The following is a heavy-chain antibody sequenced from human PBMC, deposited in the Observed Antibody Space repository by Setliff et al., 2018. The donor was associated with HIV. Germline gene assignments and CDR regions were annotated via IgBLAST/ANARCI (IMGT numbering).Heavy chain of an antibody. V-gene: IGHV1-8*02. CDR3: ARIAWPWWQWLVRSGKWYFDY. D-gene: IGHD6-19*01. CDR1: GYTFTSYG. CDR2: MNPNSGNT. J-gene: IGHJ4*02. Sequence: GASVKVSCKASGYTFTSYGISWVRQAPGQGLEWMGWMNPNSGNTGYAQKFQGRVTMTRNTSISTAYMELSSLRSEDTAVYYCARIAWPWWQWLVRSGKWYFDYWGQGTLVTVSS.